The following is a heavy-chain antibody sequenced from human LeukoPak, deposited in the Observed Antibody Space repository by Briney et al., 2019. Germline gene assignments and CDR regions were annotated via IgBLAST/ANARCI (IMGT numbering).Heavy chain of an antibody. CDR2: IQYDGRNK. CDR1: GFTFSSYG. V-gene: IGHV3-30*02. CDR3: AKDKNDSGDYSSMDV. Sequence: GGSLRLSCAASGFTFSSYGMHWVRQAPGKGLEWVAFIQYDGRNKCCADSVKGRFTVSRDNSKNTLYLQMNSLRVEDTAIYYCAKDKNDSGDYSSMDVWGKGTTVTVSS. D-gene: IGHD4-17*01. J-gene: IGHJ6*03.